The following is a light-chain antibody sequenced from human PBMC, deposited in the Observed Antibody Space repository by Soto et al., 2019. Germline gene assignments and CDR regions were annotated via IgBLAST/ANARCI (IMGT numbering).Light chain of an antibody. V-gene: IGKV3-11*01. Sequence: ELVLTQSPTTVSLSPGERATLSCRASQSVDAYLAWYQQRPGQAPRLLIFDASNRATGIPTRFSGSGFGTDFTLTISSLEPEDFAIYYCQQRSNWAPTFGQGTKVEIK. CDR3: QQRSNWAPT. J-gene: IGKJ1*01. CDR2: DAS. CDR1: QSVDAY.